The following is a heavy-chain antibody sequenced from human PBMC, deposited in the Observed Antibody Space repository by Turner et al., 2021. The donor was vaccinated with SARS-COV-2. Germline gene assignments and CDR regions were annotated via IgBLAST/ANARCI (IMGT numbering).Heavy chain of an antibody. CDR3: ARPVGATTRFQSLYGMDV. D-gene: IGHD1-26*01. Sequence: QIKLVQSGDEVKKHGPSMKVSCKSNGLTVRIYAINWVRQAPGQGLEWVGRIIPILCMANYAKKFQGRVTITAYKSTSAAYMDLSSLRSEDTAVYYCARPVGATTRFQSLYGMDVWGQGTTVTVSS. V-gene: IGHV1-69*04. CDR1: GLTVRIYA. CDR2: IIPILCMA. J-gene: IGHJ6*02.